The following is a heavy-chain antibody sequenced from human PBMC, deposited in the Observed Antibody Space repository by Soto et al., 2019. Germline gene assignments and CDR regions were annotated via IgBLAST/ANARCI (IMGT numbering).Heavy chain of an antibody. CDR2: IYYSGST. Sequence: SETLSLTCTVSGGSISSGDYYWSWIRQPPGKGLEWIGYIYYSGSTYYNPSLKSRVTISVDTSKNQFSLRLSSVTAADTAVYYCARGGGYYDFCCGSSWFDPLGQVTLVTVSS. CDR3: ARGGGYYDFCCGSSWFDP. CDR1: GGSISSGDYY. V-gene: IGHV4-30-4*01. J-gene: IGHJ5*02. D-gene: IGHD3-3*01.